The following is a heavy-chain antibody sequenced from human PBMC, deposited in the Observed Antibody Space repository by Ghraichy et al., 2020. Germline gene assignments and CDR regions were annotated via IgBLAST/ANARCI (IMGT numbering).Heavy chain of an antibody. D-gene: IGHD2-8*01. CDR1: GFPFSSYS. CDR2: ITGSGRTK. V-gene: IGHV3-48*02. J-gene: IGHJ6*02. CDR3: ARGSRVLRFYYYDGMDV. Sequence: GGSLRLSCVGSGFPFSSYSFNWVRQSPGKGLEWVSYITGSGRTKSYADSVKGRFTISRDNAQNSLYLQMNSLRDEDTAVYYCARGSRVLRFYYYDGMDVWGQGTTVTVSS.